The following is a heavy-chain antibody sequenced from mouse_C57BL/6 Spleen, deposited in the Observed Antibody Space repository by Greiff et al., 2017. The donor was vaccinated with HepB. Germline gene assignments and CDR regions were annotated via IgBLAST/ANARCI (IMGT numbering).Heavy chain of an antibody. D-gene: IGHD2-10*02. CDR1: GFTFSSYA. V-gene: IGHV5-9-1*02. Sequence: VQLKESGEGLVKPGGSLKLSCAASGFTFSSYAMSWVRQTPEKRLEWVAYISSGGDYIYYADTVKGRFTISRDNARNTLYLQMSSLKSEDTAMYYCTRDQGYGNYGYFDVWGTGTTVTVSS. CDR3: TRDQGYGNYGYFDV. CDR2: ISSGGDYI. J-gene: IGHJ1*03.